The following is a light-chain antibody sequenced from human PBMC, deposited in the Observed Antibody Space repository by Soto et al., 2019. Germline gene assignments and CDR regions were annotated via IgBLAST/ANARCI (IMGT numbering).Light chain of an antibody. CDR1: STDVGGYNY. Sequence: QSVLAQPSSVSGSPGQSITISCTGTSTDVGGYNYVSWYQQHPGKAPKLMIYEVNKRPSGVPDRFSGSKAGNPASLTVSGLQAEDEADYYCSSYAGSSNVFGTGTKVTVL. CDR3: SSYAGSSNV. CDR2: EVN. V-gene: IGLV2-8*01. J-gene: IGLJ1*01.